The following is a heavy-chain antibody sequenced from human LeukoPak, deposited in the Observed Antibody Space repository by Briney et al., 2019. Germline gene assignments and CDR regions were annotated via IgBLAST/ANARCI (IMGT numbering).Heavy chain of an antibody. D-gene: IGHD4-17*01. J-gene: IGHJ4*02. CDR2: ISAYNGNT. V-gene: IGHV1-18*01. Sequence: ASVKVSCKASGYTFINYGISWVRQAPGQGLEWMGWISAYNGNTNYAQKLQGRVTMTTDTSTSTAYMELSSLRSEDTAVYYCARDPVGGDYGDYVGGPDYWGQETLVTVSS. CDR1: GYTFINYG. CDR3: ARDPVGGDYGDYVGGPDY.